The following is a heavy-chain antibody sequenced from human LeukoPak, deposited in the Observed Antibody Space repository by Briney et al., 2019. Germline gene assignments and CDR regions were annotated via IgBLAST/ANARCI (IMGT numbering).Heavy chain of an antibody. D-gene: IGHD4-17*01. CDR2: ISYDGSNK. V-gene: IGHV3-30-3*01. CDR1: GFTFSSYA. CDR3: ARDNGKGYYGMDV. J-gene: IGHJ6*02. Sequence: GGSLRLSCVASGFTFSSYAMHWVRQARGKGLGWVAVISYDGSNKYYADSVKGRFTISRDNSKNTLYLQMNSLRAEDTAVYYCARDNGKGYYGMDVWGQGTTVTVSS.